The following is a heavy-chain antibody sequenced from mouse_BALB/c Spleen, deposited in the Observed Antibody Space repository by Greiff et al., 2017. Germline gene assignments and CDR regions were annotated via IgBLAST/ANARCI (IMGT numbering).Heavy chain of an antibody. J-gene: IGHJ2*01. V-gene: IGHV1-5*01. CDR1: GYTFTSYW. D-gene: IGHD2-1*01. CDR3: PRLGYYGSYFDY. Sequence: VQLQQSGTVLARPGASVKMSCKASGYTFTSYWMHWVKQRPGQGLEWIGAIYPGNSDTSYNQKFKGKAKLTAVTSTSTAYMELSSLTNEDSAVSYYPRLGYYGSYFDYWGQGTTLTVSS. CDR2: IYPGNSDT.